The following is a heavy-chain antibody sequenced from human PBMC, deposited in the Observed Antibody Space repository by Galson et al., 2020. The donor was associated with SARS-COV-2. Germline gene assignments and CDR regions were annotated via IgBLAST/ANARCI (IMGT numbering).Heavy chain of an antibody. CDR1: GFTFDDYA. D-gene: IGHD1-1*01. J-gene: IGHJ3*02. CDR3: AKDIRVGLILDGGDAFDI. Sequence: GGSLRLSCAASGFTFDDYAMHWVRQAPGKGLEWVSGISWNSGSIGYADSVKGRFTISRDNAKNSLYLQMNSLRAEDTALYYCAKDIRVGLILDGGDAFDIWGQGTMVTVSS. V-gene: IGHV3-9*01. CDR2: ISWNSGSI.